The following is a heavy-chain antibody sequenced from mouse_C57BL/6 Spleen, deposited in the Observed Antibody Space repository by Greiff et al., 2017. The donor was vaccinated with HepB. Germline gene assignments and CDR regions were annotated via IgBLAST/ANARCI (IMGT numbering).Heavy chain of an antibody. CDR3: AREYYGSSYCDY. CDR1: GYTFTSYW. D-gene: IGHD1-1*01. CDR2: IYPSDSET. Sequence: QVQLQQPGAELVRPGSSVKLSCKASGYTFTSYWMDWVKQRPGQGLEWIGNIYPSDSETHYNQKFKDKATLTVDKSSSTAYMQLSSLTSEDSAVYYCAREYYGSSYCDYWGQGTTLTVSS. V-gene: IGHV1-61*01. J-gene: IGHJ2*01.